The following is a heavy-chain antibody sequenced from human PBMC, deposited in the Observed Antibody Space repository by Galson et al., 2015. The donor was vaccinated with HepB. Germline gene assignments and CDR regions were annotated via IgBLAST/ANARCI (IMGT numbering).Heavy chain of an antibody. J-gene: IGHJ4*02. Sequence: DTLSLTCTVSGASVSSRDFCWSWIRQPPGERPEQIGYVCYHGPTTYNPSLKSRVSMSVDTSKNLLSLRVTSVTAADTAVYFCTSGRDAYKTGFWGQGTLVTVSS. CDR2: VCYHGPT. V-gene: IGHV4-61*08. D-gene: IGHD5-24*01. CDR3: TSGRDAYKTGF. CDR1: GASVSSRDFC.